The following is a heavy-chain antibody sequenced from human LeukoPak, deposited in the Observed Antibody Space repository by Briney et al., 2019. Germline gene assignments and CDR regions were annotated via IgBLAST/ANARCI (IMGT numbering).Heavy chain of an antibody. CDR1: GFIFNIYA. D-gene: IGHD6-13*01. CDR3: ARDQIAAAGGFSY. V-gene: IGHV3-64*04. Sequence: GGSLRLSCAASGFIFNIYAMHWVRQAPGKGLEYVSAISSNGGSTNYADSVKGRFTISRDNAKNSLYLQMNSLRAEDTAVYYCARDQIAAAGGFSYWGQGTLVTVSS. CDR2: ISSNGGST. J-gene: IGHJ4*02.